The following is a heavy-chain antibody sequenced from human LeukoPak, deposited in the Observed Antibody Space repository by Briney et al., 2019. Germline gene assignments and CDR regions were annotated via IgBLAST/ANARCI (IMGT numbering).Heavy chain of an antibody. Sequence: PGGSLRLSCAASGFTFSSYGMHWVRQAPGKGLEWVAVIPYDGSNKYYADSVKGRFTISRDNSKNTLYLQMNSLRAEDTAVYYCAKDFGGDNFDYWGQGTLVTVSS. CDR3: AKDFGGDNFDY. CDR1: GFTFSSYG. D-gene: IGHD2-21*02. CDR2: IPYDGSNK. V-gene: IGHV3-30*18. J-gene: IGHJ4*02.